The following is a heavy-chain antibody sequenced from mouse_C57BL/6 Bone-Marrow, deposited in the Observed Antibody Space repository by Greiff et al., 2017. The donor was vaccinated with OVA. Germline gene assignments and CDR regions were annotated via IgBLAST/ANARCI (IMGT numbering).Heavy chain of an antibody. D-gene: IGHD1-1*01. Sequence: QVQLKQPGAELVMPGASVKLSCKASGYTFTSYWMHWVKQRPGQGLEWIGEIDPSDSYTNYNQKFKGKSTLTVDKSSSTAYMQLSSLTSEDSAVYYCARQRYGSSYGYFDVWGTGTTVTVSS. CDR3: ARQRYGSSYGYFDV. CDR2: IDPSDSYT. J-gene: IGHJ1*03. V-gene: IGHV1-69*01. CDR1: GYTFTSYW.